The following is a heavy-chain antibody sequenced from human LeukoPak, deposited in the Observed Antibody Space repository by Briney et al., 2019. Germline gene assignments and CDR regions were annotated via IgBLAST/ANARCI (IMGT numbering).Heavy chain of an antibody. Sequence: SVKVSCKASGYTFTSYGISWVRQAPGQGLEWMGGIIPIFGTANYAQKFQGRVTITADESTSTAYMELSSLRSEDTAVYYCARGHLYCSGGSCYYYYFQHWGQGTLVTVSS. CDR3: ARGHLYCSGGSCYYYYFQH. D-gene: IGHD2-15*01. CDR1: GYTFTSYG. J-gene: IGHJ1*01. CDR2: IIPIFGTA. V-gene: IGHV1-69*13.